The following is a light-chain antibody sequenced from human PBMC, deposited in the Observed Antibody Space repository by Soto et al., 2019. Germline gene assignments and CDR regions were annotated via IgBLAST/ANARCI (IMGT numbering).Light chain of an antibody. CDR3: QYYGRTGT. CDR2: DAT. J-gene: IGKJ1*01. CDR1: ERVGSNH. Sequence: EIVLTQSPGTLSLSPGESASLSCGASERVGSNHLAWYQQRPGRAPRLLIYDATSRPTGVPDRFTGSGSGTDFTLTITSLEPEDFAVYYCQYYGRTGTFGQGTKVDI. V-gene: IGKV3-20*01.